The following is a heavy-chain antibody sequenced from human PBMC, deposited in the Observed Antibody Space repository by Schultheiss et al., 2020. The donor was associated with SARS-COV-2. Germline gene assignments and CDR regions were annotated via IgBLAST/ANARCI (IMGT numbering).Heavy chain of an antibody. D-gene: IGHD5-18*01. CDR3: VRGGYFRFGYAFDV. J-gene: IGHJ3*01. Sequence: GGSLRLSCAASGFTFSDYYMSWIRQAPGKGLEWVSAISGSGGSTYYADSVKGRFSISRDSSKNTLYLQLNSLRTEDTALYYCVRGGYFRFGYAFDVWGQGTMVTVSS. V-gene: IGHV3-23*01. CDR2: ISGSGGST. CDR1: GFTFSDYY.